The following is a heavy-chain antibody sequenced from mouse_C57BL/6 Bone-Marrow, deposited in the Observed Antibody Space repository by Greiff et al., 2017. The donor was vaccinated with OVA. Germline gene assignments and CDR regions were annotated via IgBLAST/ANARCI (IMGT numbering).Heavy chain of an antibody. CDR1: GYTFTSYW. Sequence: QVQLQQSGAELVRPGSSVKLSCKASGYTFTSYWMDWVKQRPGQGLEWIGNIYPSDSETHYNQEFKDKATLTVDKSSSTAYMQLSSLTSEDSAVYYCARSKELGLRYAMDYWGQGTSVTVSS. D-gene: IGHD4-1*01. CDR3: ARSKELGLRYAMDY. V-gene: IGHV1-61*01. J-gene: IGHJ4*01. CDR2: IYPSDSET.